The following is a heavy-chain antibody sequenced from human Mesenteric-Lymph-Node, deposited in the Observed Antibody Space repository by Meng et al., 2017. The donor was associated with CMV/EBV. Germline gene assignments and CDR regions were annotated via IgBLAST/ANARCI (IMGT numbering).Heavy chain of an antibody. Sequence: ASVKVSCKVSGYTLNELSRHWVRQAPGKGLEWMGGFDPEDAETIYAQRFQDRVTMTEDTSTDTAYMELSSLRSEDTAVYFCARGVLRAPYYDYYNGMDVWGQGTTVTVSS. CDR3: ARGVLRAPYYDYYNGMDV. CDR2: FDPEDAET. J-gene: IGHJ6*02. V-gene: IGHV1-24*01. CDR1: GYTLNELS. D-gene: IGHD3-16*01.